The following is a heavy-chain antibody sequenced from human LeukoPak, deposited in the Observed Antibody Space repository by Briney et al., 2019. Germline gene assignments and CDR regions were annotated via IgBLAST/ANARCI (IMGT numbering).Heavy chain of an antibody. D-gene: IGHD7-27*01. CDR2: INPSGGST. CDR3: ARDRRPELTGHSDAFDI. Sequence: ASVKVSCKASGYTFTIYYMHWVRQAPGQGLEWMGIINPSGGSTSYAQKFQGRVTTTRDTSTSTVYMELSSLRSEDTAVYYCARDRRPELTGHSDAFDIGGQGTMVTVSS. CDR1: GYTFTIYY. J-gene: IGHJ3*02. V-gene: IGHV1-46*01.